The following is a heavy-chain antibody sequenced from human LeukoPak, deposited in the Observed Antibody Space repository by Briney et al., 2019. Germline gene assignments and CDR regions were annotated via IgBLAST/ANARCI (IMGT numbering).Heavy chain of an antibody. V-gene: IGHV1-46*01. Sequence: ASVKVSCKASGYPFTTHYMHWVRQAPGQGLEWMGIVNPTNTGTTYAQRFQGRVTMTTDTSTSTAYMELRSLRSDDTAVYYCARTYYYGSGRLNWFDPWGQGTLVTVSS. J-gene: IGHJ5*02. CDR3: ARTYYYGSGRLNWFDP. D-gene: IGHD3-10*01. CDR1: GYPFTTHY. CDR2: VNPTNTGT.